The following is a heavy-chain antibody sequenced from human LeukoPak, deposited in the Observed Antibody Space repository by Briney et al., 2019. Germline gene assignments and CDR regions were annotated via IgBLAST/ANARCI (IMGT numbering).Heavy chain of an antibody. J-gene: IGHJ4*02. V-gene: IGHV1-2*02. CDR2: INPNSGGT. CDR3: ARDKVVGDYYFDY. Sequence: ASVKVSCKASGYTFTGYYMHWVRQAPGQGLEWMGWINPNSGGTNYAQKFQGRVPVTRDTSISTAYMELSRLRSDDTAVYYCARDKVVGDYYFDYWGQGTLVTVSS. D-gene: IGHD2-2*01. CDR1: GYTFTGYY.